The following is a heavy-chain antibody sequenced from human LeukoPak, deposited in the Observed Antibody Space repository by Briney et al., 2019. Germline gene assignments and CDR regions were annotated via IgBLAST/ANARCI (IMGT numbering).Heavy chain of an antibody. V-gene: IGHV3-30-3*01. Sequence: GGSLRLSCAASGFTFSSYAMHWVRQAPGKGPEWVAVISYDGSNKYYADSVKGRFTISRDNSKNTLYLQMNSLRAEDTAVYYCARDEGRDGYNFDYWGQGTLVTVSS. D-gene: IGHD5-24*01. J-gene: IGHJ4*02. CDR1: GFTFSSYA. CDR3: ARDEGRDGYNFDY. CDR2: ISYDGSNK.